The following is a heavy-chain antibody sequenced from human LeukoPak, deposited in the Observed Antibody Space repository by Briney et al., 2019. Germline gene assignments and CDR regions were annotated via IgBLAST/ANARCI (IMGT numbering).Heavy chain of an antibody. CDR3: ARQGRGSYYGAFDI. CDR2: ISHTGTT. V-gene: IGHV4-59*08. J-gene: IGHJ3*02. Sequence: SETLSLTCTVSGDSISSFYWSWIRQPPGKGLEWIGYISHTGTTSYNPSLKSRVTISVDTSKNQFSLKLSSVTAADTAVYYCARQGRGSYYGAFDIWGQGTTVTVSS. D-gene: IGHD1-26*01. CDR1: GDSISSFY.